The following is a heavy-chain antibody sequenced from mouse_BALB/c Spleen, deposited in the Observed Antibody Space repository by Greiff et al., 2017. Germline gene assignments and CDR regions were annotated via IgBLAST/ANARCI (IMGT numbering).Heavy chain of an antibody. Sequence: EVMLVESGPSLVKPSQTLSLTCSVTGDSITSGYWNWIRKFPGNKLEYMGYISYSGSTYYNPSLKSRISITRDTSKNQYYLQLNSVTTEDTATYYCARSFDSSGYSWFAYWGQGTLVTVSA. CDR1: GDSITSGY. V-gene: IGHV3-8*02. J-gene: IGHJ3*01. CDR3: ARSFDSSGYSWFAY. CDR2: ISYSGST. D-gene: IGHD3-2*01.